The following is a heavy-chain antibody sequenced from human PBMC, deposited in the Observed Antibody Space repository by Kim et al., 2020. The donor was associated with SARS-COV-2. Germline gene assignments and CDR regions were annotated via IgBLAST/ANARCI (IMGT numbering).Heavy chain of an antibody. CDR2: IYTSGST. J-gene: IGHJ3*02. V-gene: IGHV4-61*02. Sequence: SETLSLTCTVSGGSISSGSYYWSWIRQPAGKGLEWIGRIYTSGSTNYNPSLKSRVTISVDTSKNQFSLKLSSVTAADTAVYYCARDSYADAFDICGQGTMVTVSS. CDR1: GGSISSGSYY. CDR3: ARDSYADAFDI. D-gene: IGHD5-18*01.